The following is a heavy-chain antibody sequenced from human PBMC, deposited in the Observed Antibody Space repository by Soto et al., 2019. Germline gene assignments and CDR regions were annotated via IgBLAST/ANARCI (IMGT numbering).Heavy chain of an antibody. CDR1: GGTFSSYA. V-gene: IGHV1-69*13. J-gene: IGHJ6*02. Sequence: SVKVSCKASGGTFSSYAISWVRQAPGQGLEWMGGITPIFGTANYAQKFQGRVTITADESTSTAYMELSSLRSEDTAVYYCASGWGENSSSHYYYYGMDVWGQGTTVTVSS. D-gene: IGHD6-6*01. CDR3: ASGWGENSSSHYYYYGMDV. CDR2: ITPIFGTA.